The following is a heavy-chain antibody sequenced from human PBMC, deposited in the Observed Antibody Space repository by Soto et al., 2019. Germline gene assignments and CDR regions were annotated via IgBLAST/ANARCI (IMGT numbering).Heavy chain of an antibody. CDR3: AKDLRVARIPAGSWNLGADS. Sequence: QVQLTESGGDVVQPGRSLRLSCAASGFTFSSYGMHWVRQAPGKGLEWVAIISYHGSDKFYADSVQGRFSISRDNSKNTVTLEMNSLRPEDTAVYYCAKDLRVARIPAGSWNLGADSWGQGTLVTVPP. CDR2: ISYHGSDK. CDR1: GFTFSSYG. J-gene: IGHJ5*01. V-gene: IGHV3-30*18. D-gene: IGHD1-1*01.